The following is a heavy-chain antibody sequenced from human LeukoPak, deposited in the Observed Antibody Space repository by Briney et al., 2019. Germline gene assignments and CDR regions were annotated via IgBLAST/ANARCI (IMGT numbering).Heavy chain of an antibody. V-gene: IGHV4-4*07. D-gene: IGHD2-8*01. Sequence: SETLSLTCTVSGGSMSPYYWSWIRQSAGKGLEWIGRIYWSGSTDYNPSLASRVTISVDTSKNQFSLKLSSVTAADTAVYYCARGASYSRVLMYNWFDPWGQGTLVTVSS. CDR2: IYWSGST. J-gene: IGHJ5*02. CDR1: GGSMSPYY. CDR3: ARGASYSRVLMYNWFDP.